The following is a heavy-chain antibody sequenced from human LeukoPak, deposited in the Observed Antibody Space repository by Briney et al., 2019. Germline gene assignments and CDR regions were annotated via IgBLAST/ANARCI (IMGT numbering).Heavy chain of an antibody. D-gene: IGHD2-2*01. V-gene: IGHV1-8*01. CDR2: MGPISGNT. Sequence: GASVKVSCKASGYTFTSYDINWVRQAPGQGLEWMGWMGPISGNTGYAQKFQGRLTMTRNTAINTAYMELSGLRSEDTAVYYCARESGDILVVPYYWGQGTLVTVSS. CDR3: ARESGDILVVPYY. J-gene: IGHJ4*02. CDR1: GYTFTSYD.